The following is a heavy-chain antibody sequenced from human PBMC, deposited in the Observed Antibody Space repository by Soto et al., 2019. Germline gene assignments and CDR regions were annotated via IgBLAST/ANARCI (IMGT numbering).Heavy chain of an antibody. CDR2: IWYDGSNK. CDR1: GFTFSSYG. D-gene: IGHD2-2*01. J-gene: IGHJ6*02. Sequence: QVQLVESGGGVVQPGRSLRLSCAASGFTFSSYGMHWVRQAPGKGLEWVAVIWYDGSNKYYADSVKGRFTISRDNSKNTLYLQMNGLRAEDTAVYYCARESPGHATPEHYYGMDVWGQGTTVTVSS. CDR3: ARESPGHATPEHYYGMDV. V-gene: IGHV3-33*01.